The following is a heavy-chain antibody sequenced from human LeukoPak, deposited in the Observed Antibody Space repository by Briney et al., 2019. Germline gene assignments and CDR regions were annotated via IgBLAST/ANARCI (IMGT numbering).Heavy chain of an antibody. J-gene: IGHJ3*01. CDR3: AKDPNGDYIGAFDF. D-gene: IGHD4-17*01. Sequence: GGSLRLSCVASGFTFPSYAMNWVRQAPGKGLEWVAAIIGNGGWALYADSVKGRFTISRDNSKNTLYLQMSSLRAEDTAVYYCAKDPNGDYIGAFDFWGQGTMVTVSS. CDR1: GFTFPSYA. CDR2: IIGNGGWA. V-gene: IGHV3-23*01.